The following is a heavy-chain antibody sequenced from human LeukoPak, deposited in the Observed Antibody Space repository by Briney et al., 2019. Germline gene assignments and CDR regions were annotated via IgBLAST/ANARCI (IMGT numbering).Heavy chain of an antibody. CDR2: INHSGST. V-gene: IGHV4-34*01. CDR1: GXXFSGYY. D-gene: IGHD3-22*01. J-gene: IGHJ4*02. CDR3: ARGWGYYDSSGYHFDY. Sequence: SETLSXXCAXYGXXFSGYYWXWIRQPPGKGLEWXGEINHSGSTNYNPSLKSRVTISVDTSKNQFSLKLSSVTAADTAVYYCARGWGYYDSSGYHFDYWGQGTLVTVSS.